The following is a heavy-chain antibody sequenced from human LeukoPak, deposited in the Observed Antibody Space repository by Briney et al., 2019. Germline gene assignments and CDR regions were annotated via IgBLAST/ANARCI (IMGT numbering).Heavy chain of an antibody. V-gene: IGHV3-7*01. Sequence: GGSLRLSCAASGFTFSSYWMSWVRQAPGKGLEWVANIKQDGSEKYYVDSVKGRFTISRDNAKNSLYLQMNSLRAEDTAVYYCASLLTTYYDFWSGYYTEYFDYWGQGTLVTVSP. CDR3: ASLLTTYYDFWSGYYTEYFDY. CDR1: GFTFSSYW. CDR2: IKQDGSEK. J-gene: IGHJ4*02. D-gene: IGHD3-3*01.